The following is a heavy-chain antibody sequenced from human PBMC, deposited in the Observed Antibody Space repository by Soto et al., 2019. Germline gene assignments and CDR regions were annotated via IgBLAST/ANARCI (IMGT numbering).Heavy chain of an antibody. J-gene: IGHJ6*02. CDR2: INAGNGNT. CDR1: GYTFTSYA. CDR3: ATYYGSGSYFPDHYYYGMDV. V-gene: IGHV1-3*01. D-gene: IGHD3-10*01. Sequence: ASVKVSCKASGYTFTSYAMHWVRQAPGQRLEWMGWINAGNGNTKYSQKFQGRVTITRDTSASTAYMELSSLRSEDTAVYYCATYYGSGSYFPDHYYYGMDVWGQGTTVT.